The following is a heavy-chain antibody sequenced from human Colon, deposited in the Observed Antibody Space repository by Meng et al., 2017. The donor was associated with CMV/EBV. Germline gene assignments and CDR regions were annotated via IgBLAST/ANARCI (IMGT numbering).Heavy chain of an antibody. CDR3: ARGLRTVVRGGRPFYYYYGLDV. Sequence: GGSLRLSCAASGFNFDDHAIHWVRQSPGKGLEWVAGITWIGYHRDYVDSVKGRFTITRDNSKNSLYLQMNSLRTEDTALYYCARGLRTVVRGGRPFYYYYGLDVWGQGTTVTVSS. D-gene: IGHD3-10*01. V-gene: IGHV3-43*01. J-gene: IGHJ6*02. CDR1: GFNFDDHA. CDR2: ITWIGYHR.